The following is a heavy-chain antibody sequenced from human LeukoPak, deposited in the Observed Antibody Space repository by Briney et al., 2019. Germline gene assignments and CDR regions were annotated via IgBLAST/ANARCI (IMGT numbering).Heavy chain of an antibody. V-gene: IGHV3-9*01. CDR2: ISWNSGSI. Sequence: GGSLRLSCAASGFTFDDYAMHWVRQAPGKGLEWVSGISWNSGSIGYAESVKGRFTISRDNAKNSLYLQMNSLRAEDTAVYYCARDQGGIAAASEYWGQGTLVTVSS. CDR3: ARDQGGIAAASEY. J-gene: IGHJ4*02. CDR1: GFTFDDYA. D-gene: IGHD6-13*01.